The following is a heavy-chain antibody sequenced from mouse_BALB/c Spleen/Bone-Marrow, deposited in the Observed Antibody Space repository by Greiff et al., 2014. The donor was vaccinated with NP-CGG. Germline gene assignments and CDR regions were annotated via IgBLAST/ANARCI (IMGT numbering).Heavy chain of an antibody. D-gene: IGHD2-12*01. J-gene: IGHJ4*01. CDR2: INSNGGST. V-gene: IGHV5-6-2*01. CDR3: ARLGNDDAMDY. CDR1: GFTFSSYY. Sequence: EVQVVESGGGLVKLGGSLKLSCAASGFTFSSYYMSWVRQTPEKRLELVAAINSNGGSTYYSDTVKGRFTISRDNAKNTLYLQMSSLKSEDTALYYCARLGNDDAMDYWGQGTSVTVSS.